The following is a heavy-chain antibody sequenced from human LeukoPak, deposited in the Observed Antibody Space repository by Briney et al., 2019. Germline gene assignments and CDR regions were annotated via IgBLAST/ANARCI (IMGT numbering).Heavy chain of an antibody. CDR2: INPKNGDT. CDR1: GYSFIGCY. Sequence: ASVKLSCKASGYSFIGCYVHWVRQAPGHGLEWMGWINPKNGDTKYAQKLQGRVTMTRDTSISTAYMELSSLRSDDTAVYYCARDVEYSSSAQHFDSWGQGTLVTVSS. V-gene: IGHV1-2*02. CDR3: ARDVEYSSSAQHFDS. J-gene: IGHJ4*02. D-gene: IGHD6-6*01.